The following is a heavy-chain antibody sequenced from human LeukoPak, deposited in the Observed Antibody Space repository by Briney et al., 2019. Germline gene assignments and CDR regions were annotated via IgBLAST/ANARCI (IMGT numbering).Heavy chain of an antibody. Sequence: PSETLSLTCAVYGGSFSGYYWSWIRQPPGKGLEWIGEINHSGSTNYNPSLKSRVTISVDTPKNQFSLKLSSVTAADTAVYYCARGLVYYYDSSGYYYFDYWGQGTLVTVSS. J-gene: IGHJ4*02. CDR3: ARGLVYYYDSSGYYYFDY. CDR1: GGSFSGYY. V-gene: IGHV4-34*01. D-gene: IGHD3-22*01. CDR2: INHSGST.